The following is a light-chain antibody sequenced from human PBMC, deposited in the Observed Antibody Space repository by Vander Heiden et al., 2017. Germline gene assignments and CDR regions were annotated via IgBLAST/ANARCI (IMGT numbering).Light chain of an antibody. V-gene: IGKV1-39*01. Sequence: DIQMTQSPSTLSASAGERVTITCRASQSISSYLGWYQQKPGKAPKLLIYAASTMQSGVPSRFSGSGSGTEFTLTISSLQPEDFATYYCQQSYSTPYTFGQGTKLEI. CDR1: QSISSY. J-gene: IGKJ2*01. CDR3: QQSYSTPYT. CDR2: AAS.